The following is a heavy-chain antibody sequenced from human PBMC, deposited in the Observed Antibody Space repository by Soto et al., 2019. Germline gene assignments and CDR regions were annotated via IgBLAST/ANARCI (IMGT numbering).Heavy chain of an antibody. CDR2: ITGSGGTT. V-gene: IGHV3-23*01. Sequence: GSLRLSCAASGFTFSSYAMSWVRQAPGKGLEWVSSITGSGGTTFYADSVKGRLTISRDNYKNTLYVQMDNLRAEDTAAYYCAKDLSPNMGCMDVWGPGTTVTVSS. J-gene: IGHJ6*02. D-gene: IGHD3-10*01. CDR1: GFTFSSYA. CDR3: AKDLSPNMGCMDV.